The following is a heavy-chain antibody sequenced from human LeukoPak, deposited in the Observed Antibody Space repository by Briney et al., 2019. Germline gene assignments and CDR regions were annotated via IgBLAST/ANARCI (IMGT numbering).Heavy chain of an antibody. V-gene: IGHV1-69*04. J-gene: IGHJ6*03. D-gene: IGHD3-10*01. CDR3: AREGLWFGELYYYYYMDV. Sequence: SVKVSCKAFGGTFSSYTISWVRQAPGQGLEWMGRIIPILGIANYAQKFQGRVTITADKSTSTAYMELSSLRSEDTAVYYCAREGLWFGELYYYYYMDVWGKGTTVTVSS. CDR1: GGTFSSYT. CDR2: IIPILGIA.